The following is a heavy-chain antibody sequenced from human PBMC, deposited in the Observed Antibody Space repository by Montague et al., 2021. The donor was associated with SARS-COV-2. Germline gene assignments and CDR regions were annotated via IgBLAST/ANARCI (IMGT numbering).Heavy chain of an antibody. CDR1: GGSISSYY. Sequence: SEILSLTRTVSGGSISSYYWNWIRQSPGKGLEWIGYIYYSGSTKXNPSLKSRVTISVDTSKSQMSLRLNSVTAADTAVYYCAGDRGRFWHFDLWGRGTLVTVSS. CDR3: AGDRGRFWHFDL. D-gene: IGHD5-12*01. CDR2: IYYSGST. J-gene: IGHJ2*01. V-gene: IGHV4-59*01.